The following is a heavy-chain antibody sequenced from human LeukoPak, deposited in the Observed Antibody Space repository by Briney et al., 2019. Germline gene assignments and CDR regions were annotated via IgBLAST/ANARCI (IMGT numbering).Heavy chain of an antibody. CDR1: GGSISSSSYY. V-gene: IGHV4-39*07. D-gene: IGHD6-19*01. CDR3: ARDRQRAVAGTLWDY. Sequence: SETLSLTCTVSGGSISSSSYYWGWIRQPPGKGLEWIGSIYYSGSTYYNPSLKSRVTILVDTSKNQFSLKLSSVTAADTAVYYCARDRQRAVAGTLWDYWGQGTLVTVSS. J-gene: IGHJ4*02. CDR2: IYYSGST.